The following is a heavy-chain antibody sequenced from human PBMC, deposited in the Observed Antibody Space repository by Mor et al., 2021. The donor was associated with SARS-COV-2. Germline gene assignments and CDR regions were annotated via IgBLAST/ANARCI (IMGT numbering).Heavy chain of an antibody. CDR2: ISYDGSNK. V-gene: IGHV3-30*18. CDR3: AKDTDEFGWGFY. J-gene: IGHJ4*02. D-gene: IGHD6-19*01. Sequence: GAVISYDGSNKYYADSVKGRFTISRDNSKNTLYLQMNSLRAEDTAVYYCAKDTDEFGWGFYWGQGTLVTVSS.